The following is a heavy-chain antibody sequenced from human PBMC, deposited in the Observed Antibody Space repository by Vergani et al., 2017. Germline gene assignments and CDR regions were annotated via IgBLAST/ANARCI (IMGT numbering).Heavy chain of an antibody. V-gene: IGHV3-23*01. CDR1: GFIFSTYA. CDR3: AGPQGTSAYYYGGFDY. D-gene: IGHD3-22*01. Sequence: EVQLLESGGGLVQSGGSLRLSCAASGFIFSTYAMIWVRQAPGKGLEWVSTISSDGGSTYYAVCVKCRFTISRDNSKNTLSLQMNSLTAEDTAIYYCAGPQGTSAYYYGGFDYWGQGILVTVSS. J-gene: IGHJ4*02. CDR2: ISSDGGST.